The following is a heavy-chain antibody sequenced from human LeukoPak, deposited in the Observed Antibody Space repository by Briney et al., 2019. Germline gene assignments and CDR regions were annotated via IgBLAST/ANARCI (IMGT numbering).Heavy chain of an antibody. CDR2: MNPNSGNT. D-gene: IGHD2-2*01. V-gene: IGHV1-8*01. Sequence: GASVKVSCKASGYTFTSYDINWVRQATGQGLEWMGWMNPNSGNTGYAQKFQGRVTMTRNTSISTAYMELSSLRSEDTAVYYCARGRQKSRYHDYWGQGTLVTVSS. CDR1: GYTFTSYD. J-gene: IGHJ4*02. CDR3: ARGRQKSRYHDY.